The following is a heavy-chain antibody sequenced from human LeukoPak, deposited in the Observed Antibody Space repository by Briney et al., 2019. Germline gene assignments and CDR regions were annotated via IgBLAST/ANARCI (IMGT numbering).Heavy chain of an antibody. CDR2: ISGSGGNT. CDR3: AKDGKGAPVAGTGYFDY. J-gene: IGHJ4*02. CDR1: GFTFSSYA. D-gene: IGHD6-19*01. V-gene: IGHV3-23*01. Sequence: QPGGSLRLSCAASGFTFSSYAMSWLRQAPGKGLEWVSVISGSGGNTYYADSVKGRFTISRNNSKNTLYLQMNSLRAEDTAIYYCAKDGKGAPVAGTGYFDYWGQGTLVTVSS.